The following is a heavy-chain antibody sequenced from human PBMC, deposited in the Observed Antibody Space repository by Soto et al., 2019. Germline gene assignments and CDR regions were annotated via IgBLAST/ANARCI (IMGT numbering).Heavy chain of an antibody. CDR2: ITPIYPTT. V-gene: IGHV1-69*15. Sequence: QVQLVQSGAEVRKPGSSVQVSCKASGGTFYTYTFSWVRQAPGQGLEWMGSITPIYPTTNYAEKFQGRLTVTADGSTYTAYMELNSLTSEDTAVYYCARIPRYSFPTSDDLDSWGQGTLVAVSS. D-gene: IGHD5-18*01. CDR3: ARIPRYSFPTSDDLDS. CDR1: GGTFYTYT. J-gene: IGHJ4*02.